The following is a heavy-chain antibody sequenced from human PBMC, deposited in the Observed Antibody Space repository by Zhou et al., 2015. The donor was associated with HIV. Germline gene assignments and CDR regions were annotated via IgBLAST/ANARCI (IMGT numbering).Heavy chain of an antibody. V-gene: IGHV1-69*01. Sequence: QVQLVQSGSELKKPGASVKVSCKAFGYSFTSYAISWVRQAPGQGLEWMGGIIPIFGTANYAQKFQGRVTITADESTSTAYMELSSLRSEDTAVYYCASRGGYKAPYYGMDVWGQGTTVTVSS. CDR1: GYSFTSYA. J-gene: IGHJ6*02. CDR2: IIPIFGTA. D-gene: IGHD5-24*01. CDR3: ASRGGYKAPYYGMDV.